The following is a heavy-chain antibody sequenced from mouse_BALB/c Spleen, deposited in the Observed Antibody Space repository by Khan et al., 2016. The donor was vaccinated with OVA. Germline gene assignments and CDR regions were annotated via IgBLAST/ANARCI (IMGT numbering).Heavy chain of an antibody. CDR3: ASHLTGSFAY. Sequence: EVQLVESGGDLVKPGGSLKLSCAASGFTFSSYGMSWVRQTPDKRLEWVATISSDGSYTYYPDSVKGRFTISRDNVKNTLYLQMSSLKSEDTAMYYWASHLTGSFAYWGQGTLVTVSA. CDR1: GFTFSSYG. V-gene: IGHV5-6*01. D-gene: IGHD4-1*01. J-gene: IGHJ3*01. CDR2: ISSDGSYT.